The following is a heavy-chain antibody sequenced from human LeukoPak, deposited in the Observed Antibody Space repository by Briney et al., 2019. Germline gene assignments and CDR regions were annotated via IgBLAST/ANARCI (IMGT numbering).Heavy chain of an antibody. V-gene: IGHV3-11*04. J-gene: IGHJ3*02. CDR2: ISSSGSTI. D-gene: IGHD3-22*01. CDR1: GFIFSDYY. Sequence: GGSLRLSCVASGFIFSDYYMNWVRQAPGKWLEWVSYISSSGSTIYYADSVKGRFTISRDNAKNSLYLQMNSLRAEDTAVYYCARDPCKYYYDSIWGQGTMVTVSS. CDR3: ARDPCKYYYDSI.